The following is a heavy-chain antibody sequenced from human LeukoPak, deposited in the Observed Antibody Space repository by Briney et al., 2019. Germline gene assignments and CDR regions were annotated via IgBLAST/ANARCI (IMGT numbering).Heavy chain of an antibody. CDR2: IKQDGSEK. V-gene: IGHV3-7*01. J-gene: IGHJ6*03. Sequence: PGGSLRLSCAASGFTFSSYWMSWVRQAPGKGLEWVANIKQDGSEKYYVDSVKGRFTISRDNAKNSLYLQMNSLRAEDTAVYYCARAIGSHSGYYMDVWGKGTTVTVSS. D-gene: IGHD1-26*01. CDR3: ARAIGSHSGYYMDV. CDR1: GFTFSSYW.